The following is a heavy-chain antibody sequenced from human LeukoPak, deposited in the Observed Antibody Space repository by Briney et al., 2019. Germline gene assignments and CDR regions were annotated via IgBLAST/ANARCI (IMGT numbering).Heavy chain of an antibody. CDR3: ARGEYCSGGSSFQLASTPGSY. J-gene: IGHJ4*02. D-gene: IGHD2-15*01. V-gene: IGHV3-30-3*01. Sequence: PGGSLRLSCAASGFTFNNYAMSWVRQAPGKGLEWVAVISYDGSNKYYADSVKGRFTISTDNSKNPLYLQMNSLRPEDTAVYYCARGEYCSGGSSFQLASTPGSYWGQGTLVTVSS. CDR2: ISYDGSNK. CDR1: GFTFNNYA.